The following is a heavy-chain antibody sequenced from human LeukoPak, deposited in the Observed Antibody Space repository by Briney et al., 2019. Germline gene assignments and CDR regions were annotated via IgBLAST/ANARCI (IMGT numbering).Heavy chain of an antibody. V-gene: IGHV5-51*01. J-gene: IGHJ4*02. CDR1: GYSFTSYW. CDR2: IYPGDSDT. CDR3: ARRPEYSSGWYRAPFDY. D-gene: IGHD6-19*01. Sequence: PGESLKISCKGSGYSFTSYWIGWVRQMPGKGLEWMGIIYPGDSDTRYSPSFQGQVTISADKPISTAYLQWSSLKASDTAMYYCARRPEYSSGWYRAPFDYWGQGTLVTVSS.